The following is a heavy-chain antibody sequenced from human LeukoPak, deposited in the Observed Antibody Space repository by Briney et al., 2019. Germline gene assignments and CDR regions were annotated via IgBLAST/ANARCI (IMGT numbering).Heavy chain of an antibody. D-gene: IGHD6-6*01. CDR1: GGSISGYY. CDR2: IYYSGST. CDR3: ASGYSSSGNDY. V-gene: IGHV4-59*01. J-gene: IGHJ4*02. Sequence: SETLSLTCTVSGGSISGYYWSWIRQPPGKGLEWIGYIYYSGSTNYNPSLKSRVTISVDTSKNQFSLKLSSVTAADTAVYYCASGYSSSGNDYWGQGTLVTVSS.